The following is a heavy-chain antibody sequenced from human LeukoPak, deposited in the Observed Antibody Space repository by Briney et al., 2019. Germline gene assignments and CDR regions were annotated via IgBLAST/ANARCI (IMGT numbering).Heavy chain of an antibody. CDR1: VFTFSSYA. D-gene: IGHD6-19*01. J-gene: IGHJ6*02. CDR3: AKCSGWYYYYGMDV. CDR2: ISASRSST. V-gene: IGHV3-23*01. Sequence: PSGSLSLSCAASVFTFSSYAMMWLDQPPGKELEGVSAISASRSSTYYADHEKGPLTISRDNSANTLYLQMHSLRAEDTAVYYCAKCSGWYYYYGMDVWGQGTTVTVSS.